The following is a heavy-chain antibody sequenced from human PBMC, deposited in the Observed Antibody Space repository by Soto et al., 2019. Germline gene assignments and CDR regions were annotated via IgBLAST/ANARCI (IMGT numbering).Heavy chain of an antibody. V-gene: IGHV1-69*02. CDR1: GGTFSSYT. Sequence: SVKVSCKASGGTFSSYTISWVRHAPGQGLEWMGRIIPILGIANYAQKFQGRVTVTADKSTSTAYMELSSLRSEDTAVYYCARGHGSYYGSFDYWGQGTLVTVSS. CDR2: IIPILGIA. D-gene: IGHD1-26*01. CDR3: ARGHGSYYGSFDY. J-gene: IGHJ4*02.